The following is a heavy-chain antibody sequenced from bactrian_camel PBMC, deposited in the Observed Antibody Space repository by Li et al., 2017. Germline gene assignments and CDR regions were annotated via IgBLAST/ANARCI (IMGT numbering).Heavy chain of an antibody. V-gene: IGHV3S54*01. CDR1: KAYKC. J-gene: IGHJ4*01. CDR2: INTGDRNT. Sequence: QMQLVESGGGSVEAGGSMRLSCRATKAYKCMGWFRQIPGKEREGVAAINTGDRNTYYVDPVKDRFTISQDSAKNMVYLQMNSLKSEDTAIYYCAALNTNDCYSPSWPSPPAYWGQGTQVTVS. CDR3: AALNTNDCYSPSWPSPPAY. D-gene: IGHD3*01.